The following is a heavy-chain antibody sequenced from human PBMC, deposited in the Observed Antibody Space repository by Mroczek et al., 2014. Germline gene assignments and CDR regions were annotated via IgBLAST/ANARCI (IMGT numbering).Heavy chain of an antibody. CDR2: ISGSGGST. D-gene: IGHD3-3*01. CDR3: AKDADTYYDFWSDSRYGMDV. Sequence: VQLQESGGGLVQPGGSLRLSCAASGFTFSSYAMSWVRQAPGKGLEWVSAISGSGGSTYYADSVKGRFTISRDNSKNTLYLQMNSLRAEDTAVYYCAKDADTYYDFWSDSRYGMDVWGQGTTVTVSS. J-gene: IGHJ6*02. V-gene: IGHV3-23*01. CDR1: GFTFSSYA.